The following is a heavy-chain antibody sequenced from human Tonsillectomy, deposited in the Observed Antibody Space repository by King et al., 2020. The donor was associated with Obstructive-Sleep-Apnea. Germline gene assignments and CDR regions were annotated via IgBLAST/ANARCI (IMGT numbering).Heavy chain of an antibody. CDR1: GFTFSSYW. Sequence: VQLVESGGGLVQPGGSLRLSCAASGFTFSSYWMSWVRQAPGKGLEWVANIKQDGSEKYYVDSVKGRFTISRDNAKNSLYLQMNSLRAEDTAVYYCAREQGLGFGESPLDYWGQGTLVTVSS. D-gene: IGHD3-10*01. CDR2: IKQDGSEK. J-gene: IGHJ4*02. V-gene: IGHV3-7*01. CDR3: AREQGLGFGESPLDY.